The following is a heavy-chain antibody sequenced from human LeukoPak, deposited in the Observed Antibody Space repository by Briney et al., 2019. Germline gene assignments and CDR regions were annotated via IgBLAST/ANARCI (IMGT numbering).Heavy chain of an antibody. CDR2: ITYGSDTI. CDR1: GFYFGGHA. J-gene: IGHJ4*02. D-gene: IGHD3-10*01. CDR3: ARYHLGSYFRDPFDH. V-gene: IGHV3-48*04. Sequence: QAGGSLRLSCVASGFYFGGHAMHWLRQAPGKGLEWVAYITYGSDTIFYADPVKGRFTVSRDNAKNSLYLQMDSLRAEDTAVYYCARYHLGSYFRDPFDHWGQGTLVTVSS.